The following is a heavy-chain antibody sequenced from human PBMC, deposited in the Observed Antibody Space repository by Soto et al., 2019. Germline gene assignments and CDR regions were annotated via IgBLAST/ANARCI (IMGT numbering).Heavy chain of an antibody. J-gene: IGHJ4*02. V-gene: IGHV1-58*01. CDR1: GFTFTSSA. D-gene: IGHD2-15*01. Sequence: GASVKVSCKASGFTFTSSAVQWVRQARGQRLEWIGWIVVGSGNTNYAQKFQERVTITRDMSTSTAYMELSSLRSEDTAVYYCAALGYCSGGSCNFDYWGQGTLVTVSS. CDR2: IVVGSGNT. CDR3: AALGYCSGGSCNFDY.